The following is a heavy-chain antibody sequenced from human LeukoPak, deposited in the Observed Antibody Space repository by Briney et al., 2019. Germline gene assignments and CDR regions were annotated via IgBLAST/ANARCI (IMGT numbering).Heavy chain of an antibody. Sequence: GGSLRLSCAASGFTLSIYAMSWVRQAPGKGLEWVAVISYDGSNKYFADSVKGRFTISRDNSKNTLYLQMNSLRAEDTAVYYCVKIVMAGGYFGYWGQGTLVTVSS. CDR3: VKIVMAGGYFGY. J-gene: IGHJ4*02. CDR1: GFTLSIYA. D-gene: IGHD3-16*01. CDR2: ISYDGSNK. V-gene: IGHV3-30*18.